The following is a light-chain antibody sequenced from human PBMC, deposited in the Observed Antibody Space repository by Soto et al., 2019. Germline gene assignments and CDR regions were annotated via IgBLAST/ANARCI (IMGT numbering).Light chain of an antibody. CDR1: SSDVGGYNY. CDR2: DVT. V-gene: IGLV2-11*01. CDR3: CSWAGRSVV. Sequence: QSALTQPRSVSGSPGQSVTISCTGTSSDVGGYNYVSWYQQHPGKAPKLVIYDVTKRPSGVPDRFSGSKSGNTASLTISGLQAEDDADYYCCSWAGRSVVFGGGSQLTVL. J-gene: IGLJ3*02.